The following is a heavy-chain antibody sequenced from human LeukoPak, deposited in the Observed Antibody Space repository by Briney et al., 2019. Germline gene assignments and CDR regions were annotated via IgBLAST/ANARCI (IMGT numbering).Heavy chain of an antibody. V-gene: IGHV1-2*02. J-gene: IGHJ4*02. D-gene: IGHD6-6*01. CDR3: VRKSAARTTSEFDY. CDR1: GYTFTGYY. CDR2: ISPSSGGT. Sequence: ASVKVSCKASGYTFTGYYMNWVRQAPGQGLEWMGWISPSSGGTNYAQKFQGRVTMTSDTSINTGYMELSSLKSDDTAVYYCVRKSAARTTSEFDYWGQGSLVTVSS.